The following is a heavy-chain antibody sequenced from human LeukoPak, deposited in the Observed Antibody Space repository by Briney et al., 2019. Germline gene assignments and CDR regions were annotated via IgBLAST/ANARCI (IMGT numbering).Heavy chain of an antibody. CDR2: ISAYNGNT. D-gene: IGHD4-23*01. V-gene: IGHV1-18*01. Sequence: ASVKVSCKASGYTFTSYAMNWVRQAPGQGLEWMGWISAYNGNTNYAQKLQGRVTMTTDTSTSTAYMELRSLRSDDTAVYYCARVHDYGGNSDYWGQGTLATVSS. J-gene: IGHJ4*02. CDR1: GYTFTSYA. CDR3: ARVHDYGGNSDY.